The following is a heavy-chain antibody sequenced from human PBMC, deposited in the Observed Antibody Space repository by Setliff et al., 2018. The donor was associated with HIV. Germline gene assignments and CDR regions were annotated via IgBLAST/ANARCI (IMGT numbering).Heavy chain of an antibody. V-gene: IGHV4-28*03. J-gene: IGHJ4*02. CDR2: MFSSGSA. Sequence: SETLSLTCAVSGYSISSGYYWGWIRQPPGKGLEWIGYMFSSGSAQYNSSLQSRVSMSADTSKNQFSLRLTSVTVAVTAVYFCVRVFYDATDYYAPLFDYWGQGTLVTVS. CDR3: VRVFYDATDYYAPLFDY. CDR1: GYSISSGYY. D-gene: IGHD3-22*01.